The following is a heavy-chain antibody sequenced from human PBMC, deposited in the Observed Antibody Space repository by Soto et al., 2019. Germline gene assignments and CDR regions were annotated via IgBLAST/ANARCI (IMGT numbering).Heavy chain of an antibody. CDR1: GFTFSSYS. J-gene: IGHJ6*02. Sequence: PGGSLRLSCAASGFTFSSYSMNWVRQAPGKGLEWVSSISSSSSYIYYADSVKGRFTISRDNAKNSLYLQMNSLRAEDTAVYYCARDIGTTVANYYYYYGMDVWGQGTTVTVSS. V-gene: IGHV3-21*01. CDR2: ISSSSSYI. CDR3: ARDIGTTVANYYYYYGMDV. D-gene: IGHD4-17*01.